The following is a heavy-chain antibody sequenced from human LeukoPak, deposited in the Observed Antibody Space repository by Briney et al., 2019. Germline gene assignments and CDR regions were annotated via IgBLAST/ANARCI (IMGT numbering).Heavy chain of an antibody. CDR3: ARMSSSWSWFDP. CDR2: IDYSGTT. Sequence: SETLSLTCTVSGGPITNYYWSWIRQPPGKGLEWIAYIDYSGTTNYNSSLKSRVTISVHTSKNQFSLKLSSVTAADTAVYCCARMSSSWSWFDPWDQGTLVTVSS. J-gene: IGHJ5*02. D-gene: IGHD6-13*01. CDR1: GGPITNYY. V-gene: IGHV4-59*01.